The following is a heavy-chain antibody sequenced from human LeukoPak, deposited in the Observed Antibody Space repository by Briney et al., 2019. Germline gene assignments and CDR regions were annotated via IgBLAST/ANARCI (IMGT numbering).Heavy chain of an antibody. CDR3: AREIPRIAAADYYYYYMDV. D-gene: IGHD6-13*01. V-gene: IGHV4-4*02. J-gene: IGHJ6*03. CDR1: GGSISSSNW. CDR2: IYHSGST. Sequence: PSGTLSLTCAASGGSISSSNWWSWVRQPPGKGLEWIGEIYHSGSTNYNPSLKSRVTMSVDTSKNQFSLKLSSVTAADTAVYYCAREIPRIAAADYYYYYMDVWGKGTTVTISS.